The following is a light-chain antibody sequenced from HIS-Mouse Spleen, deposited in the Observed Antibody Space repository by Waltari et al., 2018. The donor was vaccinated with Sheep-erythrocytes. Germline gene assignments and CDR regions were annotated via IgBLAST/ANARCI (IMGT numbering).Light chain of an antibody. J-gene: IGLJ1*01. V-gene: IGLV2-11*01. CDR1: SSDVGGYNY. CDR3: CSYAGSYNHV. CDR2: DVS. Sequence: QSALTQPRSVSGSPGQSVTISCTVTSSDVGGYNYVSWYQQHPGKAPKLMIYDVSNRPSGVPDRFSGSKSGNTASLTISGLQAEDEADYYCCSYAGSYNHVFATGTKVTVL.